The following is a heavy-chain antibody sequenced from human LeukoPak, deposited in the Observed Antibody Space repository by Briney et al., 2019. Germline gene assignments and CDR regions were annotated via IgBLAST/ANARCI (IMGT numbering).Heavy chain of an antibody. V-gene: IGHV4-38-2*02. CDR2: IYHSGST. J-gene: IGHJ4*02. CDR1: GYSISSGYY. D-gene: IGHD3-22*01. Sequence: SETLSLTCTVSGYSISSGYYWGWIRQPPGKGLEWIGSIYHSGSTYYNPSLKSRVTISVDTSKNQFSLKLSSVTAADTAMYYCAREIVVVITPYYFDHWGQGTLVTVSS. CDR3: AREIVVVITPYYFDH.